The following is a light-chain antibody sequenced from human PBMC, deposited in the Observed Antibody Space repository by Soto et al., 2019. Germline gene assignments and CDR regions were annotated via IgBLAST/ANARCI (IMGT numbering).Light chain of an antibody. CDR2: EVY. V-gene: IGLV2-8*01. Sequence: QSALTQPPSASGSPGLSVTISCTGTSSDVGGYNYVSWYQHHPDKAPKLIIYEVYKRPSGVPDRFSGSKSGNTASLTVSGLQAEDEAEYYCSSYAASDSFVVFGGGTKLTVL. CDR3: SSYAASDSFVV. CDR1: SSDVGGYNY. J-gene: IGLJ2*01.